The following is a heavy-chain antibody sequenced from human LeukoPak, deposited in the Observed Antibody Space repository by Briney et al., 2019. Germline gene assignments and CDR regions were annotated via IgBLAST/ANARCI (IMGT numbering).Heavy chain of an antibody. D-gene: IGHD6-13*01. Sequence: ASVKVSCKASGGTFSSYAISWVGQAAGQGLEWMGGIIPIFGTANYAQTFQARVTITADKSTSTAYMKLSSLRPENPAVYYCAREIIAAAGKDAFDIWGQGTMVTVSS. CDR2: IIPIFGTA. J-gene: IGHJ3*02. V-gene: IGHV1-69*06. CDR1: GGTFSSYA. CDR3: AREIIAAAGKDAFDI.